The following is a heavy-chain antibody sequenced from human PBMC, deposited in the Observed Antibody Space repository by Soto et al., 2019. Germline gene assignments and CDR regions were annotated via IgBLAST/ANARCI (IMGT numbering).Heavy chain of an antibody. D-gene: IGHD4-17*01. CDR2: IYYSGST. V-gene: IGHV4-39*01. CDR3: VGYGDYEGLGYFDY. Sequence: QLQLQESGPGLVKPSETLSLTCTVSGGSISSSSYYWGWIRQPPGKGLEWIGSIYYSGSTYYNPSLKSRVTISVDTSKNQFSRKLSSVTAADTAVYYCVGYGDYEGLGYFDYWGQGTLVTVSS. J-gene: IGHJ4*02. CDR1: GGSISSSSYY.